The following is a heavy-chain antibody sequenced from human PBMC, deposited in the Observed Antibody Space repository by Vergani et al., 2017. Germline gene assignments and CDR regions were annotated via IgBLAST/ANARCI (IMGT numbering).Heavy chain of an antibody. V-gene: IGHV4-34*01. D-gene: IGHD4-17*01. Sequence: QVQLQQWGAGLLKPSETLSLTCAVYGGSFSGSYWSWIRQPPGTGLELIGEINHSGSTNSNPSLKSRVTISVDTSKNQFSLKLRSVTAADTAVYYCARDDGDYSLGGLGWFDPWGQGTLVTVSS. CDR3: ARDDGDYSLGGLGWFDP. J-gene: IGHJ5*02. CDR2: INHSGST. CDR1: GGSFSGSY.